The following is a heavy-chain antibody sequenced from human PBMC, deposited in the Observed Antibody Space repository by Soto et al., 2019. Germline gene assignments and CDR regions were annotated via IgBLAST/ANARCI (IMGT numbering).Heavy chain of an antibody. V-gene: IGHV4-39*01. D-gene: IGHD3-9*01. CDR1: GGSISSSSYY. J-gene: IGHJ4*02. CDR3: ANSRGYDILTGSWFHYFDY. Sequence: SETLSLTCTVSGGSISSSSYYWGWIRQPPGKGLEWIGSIYYSGSTYYNPSLKSRVTISVDTSKNQFSLKLRSVTAADTAVYYCANSRGYDILTGSWFHYFDYWGQGTLVTVSS. CDR2: IYYSGST.